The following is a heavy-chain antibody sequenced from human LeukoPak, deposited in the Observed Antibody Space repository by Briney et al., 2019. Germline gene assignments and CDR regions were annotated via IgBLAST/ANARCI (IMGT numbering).Heavy chain of an antibody. CDR3: ARDPNWNYGHMDV. CDR1: GGTFSSYA. CDR2: IIPIFGTA. Sequence: VASVKVSCKASGGTFSSYAISWVRQAPGQGLEWMGRIIPIFGTANYAQKFQGRVTITTDESTSTAYMELSSLRSDDTAVYYCARDPNWNYGHMDVWGKGTTVTVSS. J-gene: IGHJ6*03. D-gene: IGHD1-7*01. V-gene: IGHV1-69*05.